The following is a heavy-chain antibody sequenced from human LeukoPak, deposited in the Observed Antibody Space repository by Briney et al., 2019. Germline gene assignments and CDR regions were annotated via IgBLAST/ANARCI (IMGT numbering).Heavy chain of an antibody. CDR1: GGSISSSSYY. J-gene: IGHJ3*02. D-gene: IGHD2/OR15-2a*01. Sequence: PSETLSLTCTVSGGSISSSSYYWGWIRQPPGKGLEWIESIYYSGSTYYNPSHKSRVTISVYTSKNQFSLKLSSVTAADTAIYYCARLLSIADAFDIWAKGQWSPSLQ. CDR2: IYYSGST. V-gene: IGHV4-39*01. CDR3: ARLLSIADAFDI.